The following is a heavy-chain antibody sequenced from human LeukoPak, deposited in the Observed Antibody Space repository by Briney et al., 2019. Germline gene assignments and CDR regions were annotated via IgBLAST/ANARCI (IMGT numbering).Heavy chain of an antibody. V-gene: IGHV4-39*07. J-gene: IGHJ4*02. CDR3: ARPGCSGTNCYRPDY. Sequence: SETLSLTCTVSGGSLSSSSYYWGWIRQPPGKGLEWIGNIYHSGSTYYNPSLKSRVTISVDTSKNQFSLKLSSVTAADTAIYYCARPGCSGTNCYRPDYWGQGTLVTVSS. CDR2: IYHSGST. CDR1: GGSLSSSSYY. D-gene: IGHD2-2*02.